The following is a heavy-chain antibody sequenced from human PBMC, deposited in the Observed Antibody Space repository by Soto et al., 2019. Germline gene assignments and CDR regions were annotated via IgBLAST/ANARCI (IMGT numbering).Heavy chain of an antibody. CDR3: TRDDVHWSGGSCYGVPMDG. CDR1: GFTVGSKY. D-gene: IGHD2-15*01. Sequence: EVQLVESGGGLVQPGESLRLSCAASGFTVGSKYMSWVRQAPGKGLEWVSLIQSGGSTYYAGSVKGRFTISRDNSENTLFLQMNSLRVEDTAVYYCTRDDVHWSGGSCYGVPMDGWGKGTTVTVSA. V-gene: IGHV3-66*01. J-gene: IGHJ6*04. CDR2: IQSGGST.